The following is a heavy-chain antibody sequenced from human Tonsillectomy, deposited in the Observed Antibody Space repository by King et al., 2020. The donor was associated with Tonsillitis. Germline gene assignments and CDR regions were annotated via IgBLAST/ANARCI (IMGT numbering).Heavy chain of an antibody. J-gene: IGHJ6*02. CDR1: GYTFTGYY. CDR2: INTNGGGA. D-gene: IGHD5-18*01. Sequence: QLVQSGAEVKKPGASVKVSCKASGYTFTGYYMKWVRQAPGQGLEWRGWINTNGGGANYAQKFQGRVTMTRDTSISTAYMELTRLTPDDTAVYYCARDLGAMGNYGMDVWGQGTTVTVS. V-gene: IGHV1-2*02. CDR3: ARDLGAMGNYGMDV.